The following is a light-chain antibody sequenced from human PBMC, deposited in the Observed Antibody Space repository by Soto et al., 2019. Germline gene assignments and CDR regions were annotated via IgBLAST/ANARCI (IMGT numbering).Light chain of an antibody. CDR2: ATS. CDR3: QQGYSSRLT. V-gene: IGKV1-39*01. J-gene: IGKJ1*01. Sequence: DIPMTQSPSSLSASVGDRVTITCRASQNIRSYLNWYQQKPGKAPQLLIYATSSLQTGVPSRFSASGSGTDFSLVISDLQPEDSATYYCQQGYSSRLTSGRGTKVEI. CDR1: QNIRSY.